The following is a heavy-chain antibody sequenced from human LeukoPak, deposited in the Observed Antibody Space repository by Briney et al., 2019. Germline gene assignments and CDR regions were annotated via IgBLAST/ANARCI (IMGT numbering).Heavy chain of an antibody. CDR3: ARAGGCSGGRCYRY. D-gene: IGHD2-15*01. J-gene: IGHJ4*02. Sequence: GGSLRLSCAVSGFTVSSNYMSWVRQAPGKGLEWVSVIYSGGTTYYADSVKGRFTISRDNSKNTLYLQMNSLRAEDTAVYYCARAGGCSGGRCYRYRGQGTLVTVSS. V-gene: IGHV3-53*01. CDR1: GFTVSSNY. CDR2: IYSGGTT.